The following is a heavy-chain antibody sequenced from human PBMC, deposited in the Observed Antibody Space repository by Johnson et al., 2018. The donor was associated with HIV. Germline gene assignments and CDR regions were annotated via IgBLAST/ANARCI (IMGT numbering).Heavy chain of an antibody. CDR3: ARVRGGRENAFDI. V-gene: IGHV3-30-3*01. J-gene: IGHJ3*02. Sequence: HVQLVESGGGVVQPGRSLRLSCAASGFTFSTYAMHWVRQTPGKGLEWVAGISFHSGTIGYADSVKGRFTISRDNSKNTMSLQMNSPRVEDTAVYYCARVRGGRENAFDIWGQGTMVTVSS. D-gene: IGHD1-26*01. CDR1: GFTFSTYA. CDR2: ISFHSGTI.